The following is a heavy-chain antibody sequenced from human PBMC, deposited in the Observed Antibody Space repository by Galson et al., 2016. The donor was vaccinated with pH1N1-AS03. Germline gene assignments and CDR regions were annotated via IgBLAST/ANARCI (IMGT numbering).Heavy chain of an antibody. D-gene: IGHD2-21*01. CDR1: GYIFSGFD. J-gene: IGHJ3*02. CDR2: MNPNSDNT. Sequence: SVKVSCKAFGYIFSGFDINWVRQAPGQGLEWMGWMNPNSDNTGYAQKFQGRVTMTRNTSITTAYMELSSLKSDDSAVYYCVKESLCEGGNCNSRVLEAYDIWGQGTVVTVSS. V-gene: IGHV1-8*01. CDR3: VKESLCEGGNCNSRVLEAYDI.